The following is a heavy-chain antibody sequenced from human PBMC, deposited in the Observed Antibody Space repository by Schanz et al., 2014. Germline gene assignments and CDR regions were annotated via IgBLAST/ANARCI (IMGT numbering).Heavy chain of an antibody. CDR1: GFTFRGHA. CDR3: VKDLQRELLRDDHYYGMDV. CDR2: VCYDGSKK. Sequence: QVQLVESGGGVVQPGTSLRLSCAASGFTFRGHAMHWVRQAPGQGLEWVAVVCYDGSKKYYADSVKGRFTTSRDNSKNTMYLQMNSLRAEDTAVYYCVKDLQRELLRDDHYYGMDVWGQGTLVTVSS. J-gene: IGHJ6*02. V-gene: IGHV3-33*06. D-gene: IGHD1-26*01.